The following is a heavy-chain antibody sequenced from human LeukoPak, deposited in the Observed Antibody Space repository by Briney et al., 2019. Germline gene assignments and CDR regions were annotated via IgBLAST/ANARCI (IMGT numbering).Heavy chain of an antibody. J-gene: IGHJ3*02. CDR3: ARTDDHVEMATIGAFDI. D-gene: IGHD5-24*01. CDR1: GGSFSGYY. Sequence: PSETLSLTCAVYGGSFSGYYWSWIRQPPGKGLEWIGEINHSGSTNYNPSLKSRVTISVDTSKNQFSLKLSSVTAADTAVYYCARTDDHVEMATIGAFDIWGQGTMVTVSS. CDR2: INHSGST. V-gene: IGHV4-34*01.